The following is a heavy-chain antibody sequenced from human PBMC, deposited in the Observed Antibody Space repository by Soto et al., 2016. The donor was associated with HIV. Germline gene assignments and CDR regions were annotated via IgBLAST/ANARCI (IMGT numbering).Heavy chain of an antibody. D-gene: IGHD3-22*01. CDR1: GFTFSSYW. CDR2: LNSAGSST. J-gene: IGHJ6*02. CDR3: ARGGYDRSPGYYYGMGV. Sequence: EEQLVESGGGLVQPGGTLRLSCAASGFTFSSYWMHWVRQAPGKGLVWVSRLNSAGSSTTYADSVKGRFTISRDNAKNTVYLQMNSLRAEDTAVYYCARGGYDRSPGYYYGMGVWGQGTTVTVSS. V-gene: IGHV3-74*01.